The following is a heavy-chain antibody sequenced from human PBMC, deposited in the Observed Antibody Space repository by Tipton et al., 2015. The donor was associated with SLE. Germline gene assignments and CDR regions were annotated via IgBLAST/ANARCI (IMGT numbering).Heavy chain of an antibody. CDR3: ARVEYSSSPGTFDI. Sequence: TLSLPCTVSGGSISSSSYYWGWIRQPPGKGLEWIGSIYYSGSTYYNPSLKSRVTISVDTSKNQFSLKLSSVTAADTAVYYCARVEYSSSPGTFDIWGQGTMVNVSS. D-gene: IGHD6-6*01. J-gene: IGHJ3*02. CDR2: IYYSGST. V-gene: IGHV4-39*01. CDR1: GGSISSSSYY.